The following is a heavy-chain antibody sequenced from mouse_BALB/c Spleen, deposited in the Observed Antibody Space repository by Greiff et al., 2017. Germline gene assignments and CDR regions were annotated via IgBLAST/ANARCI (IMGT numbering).Heavy chain of an antibody. J-gene: IGHJ4*01. CDR1: GYTFTDYW. Sequence: VQLQESGAELVMPGASVKMSCKASGYTFTDYWIHWVKQRPGQGLEWIGAIDTSDSYTSYNQKFKGKATLTVDESSSTAYMQLSSLTSEDSAVYYCARRDDGYFYAMDYWGQGTSVTVSS. CDR3: ARRDDGYFYAMDY. V-gene: IGHV1-69*01. CDR2: IDTSDSYT. D-gene: IGHD2-3*01.